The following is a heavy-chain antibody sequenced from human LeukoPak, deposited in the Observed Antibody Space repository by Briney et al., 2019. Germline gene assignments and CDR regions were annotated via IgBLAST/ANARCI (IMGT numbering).Heavy chain of an antibody. D-gene: IGHD4-11*01. V-gene: IGHV4-34*01. CDR3: AREARSNYYYYYGMDV. CDR1: GGSFSGYY. Sequence: PSETLSLTCAVYGGSFSGYYWSWIRQPPGKGLEWIGEINHSGSTNYNPSLMSRVTISVDTSKNQFSLKLSSVTAADTAVYYCAREARSNYYYYYGMDVWGQGTTVTVSS. CDR2: INHSGST. J-gene: IGHJ6*02.